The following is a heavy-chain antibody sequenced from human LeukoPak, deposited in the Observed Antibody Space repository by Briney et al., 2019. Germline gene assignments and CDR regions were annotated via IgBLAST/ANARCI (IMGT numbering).Heavy chain of an antibody. CDR1: GYSITSAYY. CDR2: IYNSGST. D-gene: IGHD3-10*01. CDR3: ARVGGSGSYPQYYFDY. J-gene: IGHJ4*02. V-gene: IGHV4-61*01. Sequence: SETLSLTCTVSGYSITSAYYWGWIRQPPGKGLEWIGYIYNSGSTNYNPSLKSRVTISVDTSKNQFSLKLSSVAAADTAVYYCARVGGSGSYPQYYFDYWGQGTLVTVSS.